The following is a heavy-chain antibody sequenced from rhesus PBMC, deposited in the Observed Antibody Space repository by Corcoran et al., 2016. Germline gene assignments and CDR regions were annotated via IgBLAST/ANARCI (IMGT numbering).Heavy chain of an antibody. CDR2: INGSSTSP. CDR1: GGSFSSYW. Sequence: QVQLQESGPGLVKPSETLSLTCAVSGGSFSSYWWSWIRPPPGKGLEWIGEINGSSTSPNYNPSLKSRVTSSKDTSKNQFSLKLSSVTAADTAVYYCARDGEYSNYVRYWYFDLWGPGTPITISS. V-gene: IGHV4S18*01. D-gene: IGHD4-23*01. J-gene: IGHJ2*01. CDR3: ARDGEYSNYVRYWYFDL.